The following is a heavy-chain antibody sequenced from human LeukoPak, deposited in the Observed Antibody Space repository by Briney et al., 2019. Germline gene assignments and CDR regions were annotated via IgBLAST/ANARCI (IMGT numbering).Heavy chain of an antibody. CDR1: GGTFSSYA. V-gene: IGHV1-69*04. CDR3: ASGPSTYYYDSSGYYNDY. CDR2: IIPILGIA. D-gene: IGHD3-22*01. Sequence: SVKVSCKASGGTFSSYAISWVRQAPGQGLEWMGRIIPILGIANYAQKFQGRVTITADKSTSTAYMELSSLRSEDTAVYYCASGPSTYYYDSSGYYNDYWGQGTLVTVSS. J-gene: IGHJ4*02.